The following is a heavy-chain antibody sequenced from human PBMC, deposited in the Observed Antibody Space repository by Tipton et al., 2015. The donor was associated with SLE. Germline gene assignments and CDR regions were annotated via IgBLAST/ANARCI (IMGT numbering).Heavy chain of an antibody. CDR3: ARTAVLAAIMMDV. CDR2: IHHGGST. J-gene: IGHJ6*02. Sequence: GLVKPSETLSLTCTASGGSISSGSGWWGWIRQPPGKGLEWIGEIHHGGSTYYNPSLKSRVTLSVDTSKNQFSLNLRSVTAADTAVYYCARTAVLAAIMMDVWGQGTTVTVSS. CDR1: GGSISSGSGW. V-gene: IGHV4-39*07. D-gene: IGHD3-3*02.